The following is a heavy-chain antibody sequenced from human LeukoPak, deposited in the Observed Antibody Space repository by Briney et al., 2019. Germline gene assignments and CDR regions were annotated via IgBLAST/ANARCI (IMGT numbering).Heavy chain of an antibody. CDR1: GGSISSYY. J-gene: IGHJ5*02. V-gene: IGHV4-59*01. CDR3: ARDHFEETMIGRFDP. D-gene: IGHD3-22*01. Sequence: SETPSLTCTVSGGSISSYYWSWIRQPPGKGLEWIGYLYYSGSTNYNPSLKSRVTISVDTSKNQFSLNLRSVTAADTAVYYCARDHFEETMIGRFDPWGQGTLVTVSS. CDR2: LYYSGST.